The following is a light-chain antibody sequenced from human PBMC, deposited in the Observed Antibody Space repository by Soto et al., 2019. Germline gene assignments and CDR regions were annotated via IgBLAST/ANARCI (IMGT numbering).Light chain of an antibody. CDR1: QPISTY. J-gene: IGKJ4*01. V-gene: IGKV1-39*01. CDR2: AAS. Sequence: DIQMTQSPSSLSTSVGDRVTITCRASQPISTYLNWYQQKPGKAPKLLIYAASSLRSGVPSRFSGSGSGTDFPLAISNLQPDDFATYYFQQGYSTPLTFGGGTKVEIK. CDR3: QQGYSTPLT.